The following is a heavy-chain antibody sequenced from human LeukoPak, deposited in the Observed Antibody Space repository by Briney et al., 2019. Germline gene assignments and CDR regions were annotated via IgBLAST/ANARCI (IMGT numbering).Heavy chain of an antibody. Sequence: SETLSLTCAVYGGSFSGYYWSWIRQPPGKGLEWIGEINHSGSTNYNPSLKSRVTISVDTSKNQFSLKLSSVTAADTAVYYCARTMGDYWGQGTLVTVSS. CDR3: ARTMGDY. CDR2: INHSGST. D-gene: IGHD4/OR15-4a*01. J-gene: IGHJ4*02. CDR1: GGSFSGYY. V-gene: IGHV4-34*01.